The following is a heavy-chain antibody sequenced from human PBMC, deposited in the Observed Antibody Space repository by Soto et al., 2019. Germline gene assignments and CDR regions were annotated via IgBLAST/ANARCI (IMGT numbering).Heavy chain of an antibody. CDR2: INHSGST. J-gene: IGHJ5*02. CDR1: GGSFSGYY. CDR3: ARRFYNRFDP. D-gene: IGHD3-16*01. Sequence: SETLSLTCAVYGGSFSGYYWSWIRQPPGKGLEWIGEINHSGSTNYNPSLKSRVTISVDTSKNQFSLKLSSVTAADTAVYYCARRFYNRFDPWGQGTLVTVSS. V-gene: IGHV4-34*01.